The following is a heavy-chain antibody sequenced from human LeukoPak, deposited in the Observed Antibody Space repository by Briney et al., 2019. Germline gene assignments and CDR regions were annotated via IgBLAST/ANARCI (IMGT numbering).Heavy chain of an antibody. Sequence: SETVSLTCTVSGGSISSYYWSWIRQPAGKGLEWIGRIYTSGSTNYNPSLKSRVTMSVDTSKNQFSLELSSVTAADTAVYYCARELSWFGELEVNFDYWGQGTLVTVSS. CDR2: IYTSGST. CDR3: ARELSWFGELEVNFDY. V-gene: IGHV4-4*07. J-gene: IGHJ4*02. D-gene: IGHD3-10*01. CDR1: GGSISSYY.